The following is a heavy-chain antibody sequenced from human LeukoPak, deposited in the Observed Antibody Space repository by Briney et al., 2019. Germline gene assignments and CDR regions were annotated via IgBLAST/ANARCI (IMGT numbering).Heavy chain of an antibody. CDR1: GGSISSYY. D-gene: IGHD2-8*02. Sequence: PSETLSLTCTVSGGSISSYYWSWIRQPAGKGLEWIGRIYTSGSTNYNPSLKSRVTMSVDTSKNQFSLKLSSVTAADTAVYYCARGEYCTGGVCYLDYWGQGTLVTVSS. V-gene: IGHV4-4*07. CDR2: IYTSGST. CDR3: ARGEYCTGGVCYLDY. J-gene: IGHJ4*02.